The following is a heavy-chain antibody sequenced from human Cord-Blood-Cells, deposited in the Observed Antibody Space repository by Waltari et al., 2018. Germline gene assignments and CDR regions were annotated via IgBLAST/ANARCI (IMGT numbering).Heavy chain of an antibody. CDR3: AKDRDGYNYFDY. CDR1: GYTFTCSD. V-gene: IGHV1-3*01. CDR2: INAGNGNT. Sequence: QVQLVPSGAEVKKPGASGKVSCKASGYTFTCSDMHWVRQAPGQRLEWRGWINAGNGNTKYSQKFQVRVTITRDTSASTAYMELSSLRSEDTAVYYCAKDRDGYNYFDYWGQGTLVTVSS. D-gene: IGHD5-12*01. J-gene: IGHJ4*02.